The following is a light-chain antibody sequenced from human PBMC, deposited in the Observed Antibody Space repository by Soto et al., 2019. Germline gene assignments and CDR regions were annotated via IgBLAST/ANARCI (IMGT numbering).Light chain of an antibody. Sequence: DVQMTQSPSCPXSPXXXXXXXXXXASQGISNFLAWYQQKPGQVPKLLIYVASTLQSGVPSRFSGSGSGTDFTLTISSLQPEDVATYYCQKCKVALFTFGGGTKVDIK. CDR3: QKCKVALFT. V-gene: IGKV1-27*01. CDR1: QGISNF. CDR2: VAS. J-gene: IGKJ4*01.